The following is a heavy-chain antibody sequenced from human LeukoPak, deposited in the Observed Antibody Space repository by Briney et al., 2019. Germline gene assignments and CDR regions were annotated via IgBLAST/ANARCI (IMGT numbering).Heavy chain of an antibody. Sequence: GGSLRLSCAASGFTFSSYGMSWVRQAPGKGLEWVSSINGNGGSTYYADSVKGRFTISRDNSKSTLYLQMNSLRAEDTAVYYCAKGPTPGFDYWGQGALVTVSS. CDR1: GFTFSSYG. CDR2: INGNGGST. J-gene: IGHJ4*02. CDR3: AKGPTPGFDY. V-gene: IGHV3-23*01.